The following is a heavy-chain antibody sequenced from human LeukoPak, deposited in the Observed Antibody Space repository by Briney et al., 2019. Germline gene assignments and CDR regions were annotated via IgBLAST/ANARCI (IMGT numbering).Heavy chain of an antibody. CDR3: AAVIDY. V-gene: IGHV3-48*03. J-gene: IGHJ4*02. CDR2: ISNSGTTK. CDR1: GFTFSSYE. Sequence: GGSLRLSCAASGFTFSSYEMNWVRQAPGKGLEWISYISNSGTTKYYADSVKGRFTISRDNAKNSLYLQMNSLRAEDTAVYYCAAVIDYWGQGTLVTVSS.